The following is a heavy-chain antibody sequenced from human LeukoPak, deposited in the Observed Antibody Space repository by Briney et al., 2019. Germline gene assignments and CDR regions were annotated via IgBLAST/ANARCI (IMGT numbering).Heavy chain of an antibody. J-gene: IGHJ4*02. CDR2: ISYDGSNK. CDR3: ARPGTF. V-gene: IGHV3-30-3*01. Sequence: PGGSLRLSCAASGFTFSGYAMHWVRQAPGKGLEWVAVISYDGSNKYYADSVKGRFTISRDNSKNTLYLQMNSLRAEDTAVYYCARPGTFWGQGTLVTVSS. D-gene: IGHD1-26*01. CDR1: GFTFSGYA.